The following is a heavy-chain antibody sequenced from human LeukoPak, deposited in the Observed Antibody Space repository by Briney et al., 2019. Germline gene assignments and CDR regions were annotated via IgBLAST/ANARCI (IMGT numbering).Heavy chain of an antibody. Sequence: PGGSPRLSCAASGFTFSSYAMSWVRQAPGKGLEWVSAISGSGGSTYYADSVKGRFTISRDNSKNTLYLQMNSLRAEDTAVYYCAKDNGDYEAYFDYWGQGTLVTVSS. CDR2: ISGSGGST. V-gene: IGHV3-23*01. J-gene: IGHJ4*02. CDR1: GFTFSSYA. D-gene: IGHD4-17*01. CDR3: AKDNGDYEAYFDY.